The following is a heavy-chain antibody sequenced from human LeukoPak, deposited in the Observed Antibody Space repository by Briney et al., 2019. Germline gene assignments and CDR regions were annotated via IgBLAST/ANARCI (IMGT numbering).Heavy chain of an antibody. D-gene: IGHD3-10*01. V-gene: IGHV3-74*01. Sequence: GSLLLSCAASGFTSSSYWMHWVRQVPGKGLVWVSRISGDGTARNYADSVKGRFTISRDDAKNTVDLQMNSLRGEDTAVYYCVRGRGSYGWFDPWGQGTLVTVSS. CDR3: VRGRGSYGWFDP. J-gene: IGHJ5*02. CDR2: ISGDGTAR. CDR1: GFTSSSYW.